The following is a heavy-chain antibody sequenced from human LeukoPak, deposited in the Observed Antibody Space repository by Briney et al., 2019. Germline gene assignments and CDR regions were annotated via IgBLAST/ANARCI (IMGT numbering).Heavy chain of an antibody. D-gene: IGHD2-2*01. V-gene: IGHV4-39*07. CDR3: ARTTEGYCSSASCFGFSYSYYMDV. J-gene: IGHJ6*03. CDR2: IYYSGTS. CDR1: GGSFSSSTYY. Sequence: SETLSLTCSVSGGSFSSSTYYWGWIRQPPGKGLEWIGAIYYSGTSYYNSSLKSRVTISVDTSKNQFSLKLSSVIAADTAVYYCARTTEGYCSSASCFGFSYSYYMDVWGKGTTVTISS.